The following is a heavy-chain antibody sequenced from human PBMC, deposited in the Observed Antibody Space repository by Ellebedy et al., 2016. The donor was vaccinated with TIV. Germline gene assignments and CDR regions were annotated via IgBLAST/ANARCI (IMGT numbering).Heavy chain of an antibody. Sequence: ASVKVSXXASGGTFSSYAISWVRQAPGQGLEWMGIINPSGGSTNYAQKFQGRVTMTRDTSTSTVYMELSSLRSEDTAVYYCARVAFGGVIGHFDYWGQGTLVTVSS. CDR2: INPSGGST. D-gene: IGHD3-16*02. V-gene: IGHV1-46*01. CDR3: ARVAFGGVIGHFDY. CDR1: GGTFSSYA. J-gene: IGHJ4*02.